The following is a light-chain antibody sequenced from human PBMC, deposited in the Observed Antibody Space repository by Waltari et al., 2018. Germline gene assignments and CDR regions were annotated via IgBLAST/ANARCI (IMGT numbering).Light chain of an antibody. CDR3: QHYNKWPPWT. V-gene: IGKV3-15*01. CDR1: QSVNDN. CDR2: GVS. Sequence: EVVMTQSPATLSGSPGESVPPPCRASQSVNDNLAWYQQKFGQAPRLLIYGVSSRATGIPARFSGTGSGTDFTLTITSLQAEDFAVYYCQHYNKWPPWTFGQGTKVEFK. J-gene: IGKJ1*01.